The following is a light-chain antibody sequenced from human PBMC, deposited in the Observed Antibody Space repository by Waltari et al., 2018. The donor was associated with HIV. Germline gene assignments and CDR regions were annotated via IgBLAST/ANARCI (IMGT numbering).Light chain of an antibody. CDR2: EVN. CDR1: SRDVGDYNY. Sequence: QSALTQPPSASGSPGQSVTISCTGISRDVGDYNYVSWSQQHPGKAPQLMIYEVNKRPSGVPDRFSGSKSGNTASLTVSGLQAEDEADYYCSSYVGSNRVFGGGTKLTVL. V-gene: IGLV2-8*01. J-gene: IGLJ3*02. CDR3: SSYVGSNRV.